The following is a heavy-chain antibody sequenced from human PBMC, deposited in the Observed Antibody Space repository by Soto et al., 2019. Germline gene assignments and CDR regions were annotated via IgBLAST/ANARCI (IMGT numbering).Heavy chain of an antibody. V-gene: IGHV1-69*05. Sequence: APVEVSCKASGGTCSSYAISWVRQAAGQGLEWMGGIIPIFGTANYAQKFQGRVTITTDTSTSTAYMELRSLRSDDTAAYYCARVRCSSTSCYRALTYYYGMDVWGQGTTVTVSS. D-gene: IGHD2-2*02. CDR2: IIPIFGTA. CDR3: ARVRCSSTSCYRALTYYYGMDV. CDR1: GGTCSSYA. J-gene: IGHJ6*02.